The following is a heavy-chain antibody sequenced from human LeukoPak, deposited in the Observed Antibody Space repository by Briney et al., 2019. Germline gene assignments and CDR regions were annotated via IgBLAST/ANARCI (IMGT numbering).Heavy chain of an antibody. J-gene: IGHJ4*02. D-gene: IGHD4-23*01. CDR3: AKFSPYGGNSY. Sequence: PGGSLRLSCAASGFTFSDAWMSWVRQAPGKGLEWVGRIKSKTDGGTTDYAAPVKGRFTISRDDSKNTLYLQMNSLKVEDTALYYCAKFSPYGGNSYWGQGTLVTVSS. CDR2: IKSKTDGGTT. CDR1: GFTFSDAW. V-gene: IGHV3-15*01.